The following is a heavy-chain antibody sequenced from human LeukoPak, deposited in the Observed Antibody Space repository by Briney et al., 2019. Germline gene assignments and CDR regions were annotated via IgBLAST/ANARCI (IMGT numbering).Heavy chain of an antibody. Sequence: GGSLRLSCAASGFTFSSYGMHWVRQAPGKGLEWGAFIRYDGSNKYYADSVKGRFTISSDNSRNTLYLQMNGVGAEDTSVYYCARVLLEWLSAAGYLGQGGLVTVSS. CDR3: ARVLLEWLSAAGY. V-gene: IGHV3-30*02. CDR2: IRYDGSNK. D-gene: IGHD3-3*01. CDR1: GFTFSSYG. J-gene: IGHJ4*02.